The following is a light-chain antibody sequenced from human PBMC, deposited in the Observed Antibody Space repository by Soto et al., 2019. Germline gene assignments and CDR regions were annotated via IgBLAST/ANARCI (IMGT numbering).Light chain of an antibody. J-gene: IGKJ2*01. CDR1: QSVSSN. Sequence: EIVMTQSPVTLSVSPGEGATLSCRASQSVSSNLAWYQQKPGQAPRLLIYGASTRASGVPARFIGGGSGTEFSLTISSLQSEDSAVYSCQQYNHWPLYTFGQGTKLEIK. V-gene: IGKV3-15*01. CDR2: GAS. CDR3: QQYNHWPLYT.